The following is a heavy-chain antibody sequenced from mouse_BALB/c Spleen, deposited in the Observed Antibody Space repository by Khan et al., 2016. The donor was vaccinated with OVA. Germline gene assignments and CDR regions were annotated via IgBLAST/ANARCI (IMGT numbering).Heavy chain of an antibody. CDR2: IWSAGST. V-gene: IGHV2-2*02. D-gene: IGHD2-4*01. Sequence: QVQLQQPGPGLVQPSQSLSITCTVSGFSLDNYSVHWIRQSPGKGLEWLGVIWSAGSTDYNAAFISRLTINKDNSRSPVFFKVINLEPNDTAIDDCARRGYDYGRGALFAYWGQGTLVTVSA. J-gene: IGHJ3*01. CDR3: ARRGYDYGRGALFAY. CDR1: GFSLDNYS.